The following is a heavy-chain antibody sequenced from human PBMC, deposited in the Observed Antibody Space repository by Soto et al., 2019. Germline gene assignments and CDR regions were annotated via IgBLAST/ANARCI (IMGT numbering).Heavy chain of an antibody. CDR1: GFSFSIYA. CDR3: VRAPYGSGGHWRAVDY. J-gene: IGHJ4*02. CDR2: LSHDGITK. D-gene: IGHD2-21*01. Sequence: PGGSLRLSCATSGFSFSIYALHWVRQAPGKGREWVAVLSHDGITKYYTDSVRGRFTISRDISKNTLDLQMNSLRVEDTALYYRVRAPYGSGGHWRAVDYRGQGTLVTVSS. V-gene: IGHV3-30-3*01.